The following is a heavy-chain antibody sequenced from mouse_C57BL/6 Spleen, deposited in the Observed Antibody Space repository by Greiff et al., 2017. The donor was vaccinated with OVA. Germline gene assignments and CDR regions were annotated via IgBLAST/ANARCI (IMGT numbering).Heavy chain of an antibody. J-gene: IGHJ4*01. CDR2: INYDGSST. Sequence: EVQVVESVGGLVQPGSSMKLSCTASGFTFNDYYMAWVSQVPEQGLEWVANINYDGSSTSYLDSLKSRFIISRDNAKNILYLQMSSLKSESTATYDCAIWTWSWAMDYWGQGTSVTVSS. CDR3: AIWTWSWAMDY. V-gene: IGHV5-16*01. CDR1: GFTFNDYY. D-gene: IGHD1-1*02.